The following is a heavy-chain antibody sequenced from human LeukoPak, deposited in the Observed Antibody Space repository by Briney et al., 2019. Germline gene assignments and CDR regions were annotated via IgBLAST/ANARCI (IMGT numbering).Heavy chain of an antibody. CDR3: ARVRAAGTVYYYYGMDV. J-gene: IGHJ6*02. CDR2: INWNGGST. Sequence: GGSLRLSCAASGFTFDDYGMSWVRHAPGKGLEWVSGINWNGGSTGYADSVKGRFTISRDNAKNSLYLQMNSLRAEDTALYHCARVRAAGTVYYYYGMDVWGQGTTVTFSS. D-gene: IGHD6-13*01. V-gene: IGHV3-20*01. CDR1: GFTFDDYG.